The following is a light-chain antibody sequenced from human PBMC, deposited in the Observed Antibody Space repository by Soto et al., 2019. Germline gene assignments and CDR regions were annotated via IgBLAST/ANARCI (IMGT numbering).Light chain of an antibody. J-gene: IGKJ1*01. V-gene: IGKV1D-12*01. Sequence: DIQMTQSPSSVSASVGDRVTITCRASQGISSWLAWYQQKPGKAPKLLIYAASSLQSGVPSRFSGVESGTDFPLPITSLQPEDFALYYCNQATSFPRTFGQGTKVEIK. CDR2: AAS. CDR3: NQATSFPRT. CDR1: QGISSW.